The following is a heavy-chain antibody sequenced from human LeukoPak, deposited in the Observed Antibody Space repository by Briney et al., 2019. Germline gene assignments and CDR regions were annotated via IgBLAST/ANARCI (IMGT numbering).Heavy chain of an antibody. Sequence: GGSLRLSCAASGFTFNSYAMHWVRQAPGKGLEWVAVISYDGSNKYYADSVKGRFTISRDNSKNTLYLQMNSLRAEDTAVYYCASSGSGGDYDYGDYGGPDYWGQGTLVTVSS. CDR1: GFTFNSYA. CDR3: ASSGSGGDYDYGDYGGPDY. CDR2: ISYDGSNK. V-gene: IGHV3-30-3*01. J-gene: IGHJ4*02. D-gene: IGHD4-17*01.